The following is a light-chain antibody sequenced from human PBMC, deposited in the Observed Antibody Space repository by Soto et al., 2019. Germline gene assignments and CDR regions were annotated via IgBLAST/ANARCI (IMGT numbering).Light chain of an antibody. J-gene: IGLJ1*01. V-gene: IGLV2-18*02. Sequence: QSVRTQPPSVSGSPGQAVTISCTGTSSDVGRYDRVSWYQQSPGTAPKLIIYEVTNRPSGVPDRFSGSKSGNTASLTISGLQAEDEADFYCSSYTSSSRYIFGTGTKVTVL. CDR2: EVT. CDR1: SSDVGRYDR. CDR3: SSYTSSSRYI.